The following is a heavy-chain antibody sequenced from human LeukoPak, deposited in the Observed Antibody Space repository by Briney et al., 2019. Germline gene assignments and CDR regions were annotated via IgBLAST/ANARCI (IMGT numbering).Heavy chain of an antibody. CDR3: ARGRNLEWFHY. CDR2: IYYSGST. J-gene: IGHJ4*02. D-gene: IGHD3-3*01. V-gene: IGHV4-59*01. Sequence: SETLSLTCTVSGDSFRSYCRSWIRQPPGKGLEWIGYIYYSGSTNYNPSLKSRVTISVDTSKNQFSLKLNSVTAADTAVYYCARGRNLEWFHYWGQGPLVTVSS. CDR1: GDSFRSYC.